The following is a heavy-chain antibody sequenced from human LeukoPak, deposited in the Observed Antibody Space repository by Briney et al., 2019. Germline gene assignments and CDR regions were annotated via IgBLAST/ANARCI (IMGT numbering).Heavy chain of an antibody. CDR1: GYTFTGYY. CDR3: ARSYFDVLANYYMWLAP. Sequence: ASVKVSCKASGYTFTGYYLHWARQAPGQGLEWMGWINLNSGDTYYAQNFQDRVAMTGDTSISTAYLELSSLRSDDTAVFYCARSYFDVLANYYMWLAPWGQGTLVTVSS. J-gene: IGHJ5*02. D-gene: IGHD3-9*01. V-gene: IGHV1-2*02. CDR2: INLNSGDT.